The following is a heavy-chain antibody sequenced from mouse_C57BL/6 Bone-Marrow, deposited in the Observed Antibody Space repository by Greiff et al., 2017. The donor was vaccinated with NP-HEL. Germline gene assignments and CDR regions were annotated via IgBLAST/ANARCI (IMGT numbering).Heavy chain of an antibody. Sequence: VHVKQSGAELVRPGASVKLSCTASGFNIKNDYMHWVKQRPEQGLEWIGWIDPENGDTEYASKFQGKATITADTSSNTAYLQLSSLTSEDTAVYYCTPIYYDYGYAMDYWGQGTSVTVSS. CDR3: TPIYYDYGYAMDY. J-gene: IGHJ4*01. D-gene: IGHD2-4*01. V-gene: IGHV14-4*01. CDR2: IDPENGDT. CDR1: GFNIKNDY.